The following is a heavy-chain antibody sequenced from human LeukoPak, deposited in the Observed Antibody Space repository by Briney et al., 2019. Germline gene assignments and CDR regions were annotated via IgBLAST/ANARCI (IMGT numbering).Heavy chain of an antibody. CDR3: ARGGGGSYHNWFDP. J-gene: IGHJ5*02. V-gene: IGHV4-34*01. D-gene: IGHD1-26*01. CDR2: INHSGST. Sequence: SETLSLTCAVYGGSFSGYYWSWIRQPPGKGLEWIGEINHSGSTNYNPSLKSRVPISVDTSKNQFSLKLSSVTAADTAVYYCARGGGGSYHNWFDPWGQGTLVTVSS. CDR1: GGSFSGYY.